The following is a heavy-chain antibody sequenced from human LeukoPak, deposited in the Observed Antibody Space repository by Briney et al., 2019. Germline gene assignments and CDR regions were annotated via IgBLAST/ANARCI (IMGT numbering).Heavy chain of an antibody. CDR3: VRGGGAAYKYNAFDI. D-gene: IGHD3-16*01. CDR1: GFIFSSYE. J-gene: IGHJ3*02. Sequence: GGSLRLSCAASGFIFSSYEMNWVRQAPGKGLEWISYISISGTTIYYAEPVKGRFTISRDNTKNSLYLQMNSLRAEDTAVYYCVRGGGAAYKYNAFDIWGQGTMVTGSS. CDR2: ISISGTTI. V-gene: IGHV3-48*03.